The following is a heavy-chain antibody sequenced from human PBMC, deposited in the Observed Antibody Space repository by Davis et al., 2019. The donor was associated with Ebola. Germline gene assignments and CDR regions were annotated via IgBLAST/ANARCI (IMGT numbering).Heavy chain of an antibody. J-gene: IGHJ6*02. CDR3: AGSIWFGESHYYGMDV. CDR1: GGTFSSYA. D-gene: IGHD3-10*01. CDR2: IIPIFGTA. Sequence: AASVKVSCKASGGTFSSYAISWVRQAPGQGLEWMGGIIPIFGTANYAQKFQGRVTITADKSTSTAYMELSSLRSEDTAVYYCAGSIWFGESHYYGMDVWGQGTTVTVSS. V-gene: IGHV1-69*06.